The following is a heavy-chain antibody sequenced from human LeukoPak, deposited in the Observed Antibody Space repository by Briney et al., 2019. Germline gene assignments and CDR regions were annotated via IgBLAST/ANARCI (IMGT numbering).Heavy chain of an antibody. CDR2: IKEDGSDI. CDR1: GFTLNHYW. V-gene: IGHV3-7*04. Sequence: GSLRPSCAAPGFTLNHYWMSWVRQAPGQGPEWVAKIKEDGSDICYVDSEKGRFTSSRDNAKNLLYLQMNSLRAEDTAVYYCARDQWRLFDYWGQGTLVTVSS. CDR3: ARDQWRLFDY. J-gene: IGHJ4*02. D-gene: IGHD2-21*02.